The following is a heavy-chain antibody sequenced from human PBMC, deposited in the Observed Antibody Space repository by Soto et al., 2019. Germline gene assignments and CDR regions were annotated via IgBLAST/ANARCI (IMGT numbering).Heavy chain of an antibody. D-gene: IGHD1-1*01. CDR1: GFIFGNYD. J-gene: IGHJ4*02. CDR2: IGSGGDT. Sequence: EVQLVDSGGGLVQPGGSLRLSCVGSGFIFGNYDMHWVRQGPGERLDWVAVIGSGGDTYYADSVKGRFTISRDTAANSLYPHLNRLRAEDTAVYYCARERRGYDNEAYFFDYWGQGTLVTVSS. CDR3: ARERRGYDNEAYFFDY. V-gene: IGHV3-13*01.